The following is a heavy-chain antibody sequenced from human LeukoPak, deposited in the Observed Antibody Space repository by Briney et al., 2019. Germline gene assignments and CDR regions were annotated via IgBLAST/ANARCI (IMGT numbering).Heavy chain of an antibody. Sequence: SGGSLRLSCAASGFTFDDYGMSWVRQAPGEGLEWVTGINWNGGSTGYADSVKGRFTISRDNAKNSLYLQMNSLRAEDTALYYCARKPRQQLETHYYYMDVWGKGTTVTVSS. D-gene: IGHD6-13*01. J-gene: IGHJ6*03. CDR3: ARKPRQQLETHYYYMDV. CDR2: INWNGGST. V-gene: IGHV3-20*04. CDR1: GFTFDDYG.